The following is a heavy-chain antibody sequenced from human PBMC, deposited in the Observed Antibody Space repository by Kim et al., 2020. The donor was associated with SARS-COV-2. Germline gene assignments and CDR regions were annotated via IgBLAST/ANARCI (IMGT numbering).Heavy chain of an antibody. CDR2: IYYSGST. CDR3: ARATYSSSWTQQNSHFDY. Sequence: SETLSLTCTVSGGSISSYYWSWIRQPPGKGLEWIGYIYYSGSTNYNPSLKSRVTISVDTSKNQFSLKLSSVTAADTAVYYCARATYSSSWTQQNSHFDYWGQGTLVTVSS. D-gene: IGHD6-13*01. CDR1: GGSISSYY. V-gene: IGHV4-59*01. J-gene: IGHJ4*02.